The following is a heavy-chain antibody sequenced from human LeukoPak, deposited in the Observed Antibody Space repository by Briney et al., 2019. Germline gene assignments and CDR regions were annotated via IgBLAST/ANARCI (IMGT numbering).Heavy chain of an antibody. V-gene: IGHV4-30-4*01. Sequence: PSETLSLTCTVSGGSISSGDYYWSWIRQPPGKGLEWIGYIYYSGSTYYNPSLKSRVTISVDTSKNQFSLKLSSVTAADTAVYYCARVRVLGELSQNIYFDYRGQGTLVTVSS. CDR2: IYYSGST. CDR1: GGSISSGDYY. J-gene: IGHJ4*02. D-gene: IGHD3-10*01. CDR3: ARVRVLGELSQNIYFDY.